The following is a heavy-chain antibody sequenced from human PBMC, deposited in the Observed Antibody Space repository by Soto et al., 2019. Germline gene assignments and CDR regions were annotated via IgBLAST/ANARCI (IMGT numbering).Heavy chain of an antibody. CDR3: AHKVGGLNFAWLWGYYFDY. J-gene: IGHJ4*02. Sequence: QITLKESGPTLVKPTQTLTLTCTFSGFSLSTSGVGVGWIRQPPGKALEWLALIYWDDDKRYSPSLKSRLTITKDTSKNQVVLTMTNMDPVDTATYYCAHKVGGLNFAWLWGYYFDYWGQGTLVTVSS. CDR1: GFSLSTSGVG. CDR2: IYWDDDK. V-gene: IGHV2-5*02. D-gene: IGHD3-9*01.